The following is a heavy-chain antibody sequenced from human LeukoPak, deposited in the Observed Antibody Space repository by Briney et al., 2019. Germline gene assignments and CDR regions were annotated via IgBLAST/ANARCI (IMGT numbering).Heavy chain of an antibody. CDR1: GFTVSSNY. V-gene: IGHV3-66*01. J-gene: IGHJ3*02. D-gene: IGHD6-6*01. Sequence: GGSLRLSCAASGFTVSSNYLSWVRQAPGKGLEWVSVIYSGGSTYYADSVKGRFTISKDSSKNTLYLQMNSLRAEDTAVYYCARGGDEYDAFDIWGQGTMVTVSS. CDR3: ARGGDEYDAFDI. CDR2: IYSGGST.